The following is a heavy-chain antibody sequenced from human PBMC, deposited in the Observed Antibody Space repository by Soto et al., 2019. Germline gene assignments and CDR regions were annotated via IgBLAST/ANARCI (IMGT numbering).Heavy chain of an antibody. CDR1: GGSFSGYY. Sequence: SETLCLTCAVYGGSFSGYYWSWIRQPPGKGLEWIGEINHSGSTNYNPSLKSRVTISVDTSKNQFSLKLSSVTAADTAVYYCARGEDCGGDCYSRRAFDIWGQGTMVTVSS. V-gene: IGHV4-34*01. D-gene: IGHD2-21*02. CDR2: INHSGST. J-gene: IGHJ3*02. CDR3: ARGEDCGGDCYSRRAFDI.